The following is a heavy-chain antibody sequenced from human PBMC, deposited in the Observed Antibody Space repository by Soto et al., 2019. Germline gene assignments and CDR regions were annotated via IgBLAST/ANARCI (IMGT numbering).Heavy chain of an antibody. CDR1: GGSFSNFV. Sequence: QVQLVQSGAEVKKPGSSVKVSCKASGGSFSNFVISWVRQAPGQGLEWMGGIIPNFGTANYAQKFQGKVTITADVSTSTTYMELTGLTREDTSFYYCARDLGGAGTIRYWGQGTLVTVSS. J-gene: IGHJ4*02. V-gene: IGHV1-69*01. CDR3: ARDLGGAGTIRY. CDR2: IIPNFGTA. D-gene: IGHD3-16*01.